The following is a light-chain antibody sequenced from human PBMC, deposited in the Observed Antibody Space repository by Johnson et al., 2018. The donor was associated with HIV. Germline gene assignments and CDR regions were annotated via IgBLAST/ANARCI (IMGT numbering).Light chain of an antibody. CDR3: GACDSGLTAGV. CDR2: ENN. J-gene: IGLJ1*01. CDR1: SSNIGNNY. Sequence: QSVLTQPPSVSAAPGQKVTISCSGSSSNIGNNYVSWYQQLPGTAPKLLIYENNKRPSGIPDRFSGSRSGTSATLGITGLQTGDEADYYCGACDSGLTAGVFGTGTKVTVL. V-gene: IGLV1-51*02.